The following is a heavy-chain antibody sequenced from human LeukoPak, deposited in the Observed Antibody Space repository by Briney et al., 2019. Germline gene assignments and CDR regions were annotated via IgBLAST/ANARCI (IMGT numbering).Heavy chain of an antibody. Sequence: PGGSLRLSCAASGFTFSSYGMSWVRQAPGKGLEWVSAISGSGGSTYYADSVKGRFTISRDNSKNTLYLQMNSLRAEDTAVYYCAKDLAYCGGDCYRDYWGQGTLVTVSS. CDR3: AKDLAYCGGDCYRDY. CDR1: GFTFSSYG. D-gene: IGHD2-21*02. J-gene: IGHJ4*02. CDR2: ISGSGGST. V-gene: IGHV3-23*01.